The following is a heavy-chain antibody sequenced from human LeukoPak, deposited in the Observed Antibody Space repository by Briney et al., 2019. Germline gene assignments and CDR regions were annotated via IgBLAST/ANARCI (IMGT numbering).Heavy chain of an antibody. CDR3: AKDRVYSSGWSAFDP. V-gene: IGHV3-23*01. CDR1: GFTFSSYA. J-gene: IGHJ5*02. D-gene: IGHD6-19*01. CDR2: ISGSGGST. Sequence: PGGSLRLSCAASGFTFSSYAMSWVRQAPGKGLEWVSAISGSGGSTYYADSVKGRFTISRDNSKNTLYLQVNSLRAEDTAVYYRAKDRVYSSGWSAFDPWGQGTLVTVSS.